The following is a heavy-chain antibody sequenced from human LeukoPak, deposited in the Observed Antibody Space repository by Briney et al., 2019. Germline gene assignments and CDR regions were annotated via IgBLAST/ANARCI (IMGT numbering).Heavy chain of an antibody. CDR2: ISWNSGSI. CDR1: GFTFDDYA. V-gene: IGHV3-9*01. CDR3: AKDLNHYYDSSGYYGRLGFDY. Sequence: QSGGSLRLSCAASGFTFDDYAMHWVRQAPGKGLEWVSGISWNSGSIGYADSVKGRFTISRDNAKNSLYLQMNSLGAEDTALYYCAKDLNHYYDSSGYYGRLGFDYWGQGTLVTVSS. J-gene: IGHJ4*02. D-gene: IGHD3-22*01.